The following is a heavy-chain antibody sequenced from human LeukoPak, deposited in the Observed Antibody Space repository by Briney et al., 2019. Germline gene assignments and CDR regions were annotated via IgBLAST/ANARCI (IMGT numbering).Heavy chain of an antibody. Sequence: GGSLRLSCAASGFTFSNYWMHWVRQAPGKGLVWVSRIHSDGSSTTYADSVKGRFTISRDNAKNTLYLQMNSLTAEDTAVYYCAKGGGKAPDYWGQGTLVTVSS. CDR2: IHSDGSST. J-gene: IGHJ4*02. V-gene: IGHV3-74*01. D-gene: IGHD3-16*01. CDR1: GFTFSNYW. CDR3: AKGGGKAPDY.